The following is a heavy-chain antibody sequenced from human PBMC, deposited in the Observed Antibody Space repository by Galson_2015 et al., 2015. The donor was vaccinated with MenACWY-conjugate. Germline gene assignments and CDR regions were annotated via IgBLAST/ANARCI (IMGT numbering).Heavy chain of an antibody. V-gene: IGHV3-43D*03. CDR2: ISWDGGST. J-gene: IGHJ6*02. D-gene: IGHD3-22*01. Sequence: SLRLSCAASGFTFDDYAMHWVRQAPGKGLEWVSLISWDGGSTYYADSVKGRFTISRDNSKNSLYLQMNSLRAEDTALYYCAKDYYYDSSGYSDYYYGMDVWGQGTTVTVSS. CDR3: AKDYYYDSSGYSDYYYGMDV. CDR1: GFTFDDYA.